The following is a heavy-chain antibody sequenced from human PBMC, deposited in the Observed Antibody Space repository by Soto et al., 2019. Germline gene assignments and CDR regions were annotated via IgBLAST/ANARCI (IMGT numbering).Heavy chain of an antibody. CDR1: GGTFSSYA. V-gene: IGHV1-69*13. J-gene: IGHJ5*02. CDR3: ARDFSPNYDFWSGYLTSRNWFEP. D-gene: IGHD3-3*01. CDR2: IIPIFGTA. Sequence: GASVKVSCKASGGTFSSYAISWVRQAPGQGLEWMGGIIPIFGTANYAQKFQGRVTITADESTSTAYMELSSLRSEDTAVYYCARDFSPNYDFWSGYLTSRNWFEPWGQGTRVTVSS.